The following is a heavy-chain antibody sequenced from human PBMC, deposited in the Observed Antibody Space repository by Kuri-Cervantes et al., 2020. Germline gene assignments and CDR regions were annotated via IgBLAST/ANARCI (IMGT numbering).Heavy chain of an antibody. Sequence: SGPTLVKPTQTLTLTCTFSGFSLSTSRMCVSWIRQPPGKALEWLARIDWDDDKYYSTSLKTRLTISKDTSKNQVVLTMTNMDPVDTATYYCARIAAAAGMSYYYYGMDVWGQGTTVTVSS. D-gene: IGHD6-13*01. J-gene: IGHJ6*02. CDR2: IDWDDDK. CDR1: GFSLSTSRMC. CDR3: ARIAAAAGMSYYYYGMDV. V-gene: IGHV2-70*11.